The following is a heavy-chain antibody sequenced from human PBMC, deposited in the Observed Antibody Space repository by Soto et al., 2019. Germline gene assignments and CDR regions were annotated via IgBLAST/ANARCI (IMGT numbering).Heavy chain of an antibody. V-gene: IGHV4-4*02. D-gene: IGHD3-16*02. J-gene: IGHJ3*02. CDR1: SGSISSSNW. CDR3: ARENPQEGLHLGELSPHGAFDI. Sequence: SETLSLTCAVSSGSISSSNWWSWVRQPPGKGLEWIGEIYHSGSTNYNPSLKSRVTISVDKSKNQFSLKLSSVTAADTAVYYCARENPQEGLHLGELSPHGAFDIWGQGTMVTVSS. CDR2: IYHSGST.